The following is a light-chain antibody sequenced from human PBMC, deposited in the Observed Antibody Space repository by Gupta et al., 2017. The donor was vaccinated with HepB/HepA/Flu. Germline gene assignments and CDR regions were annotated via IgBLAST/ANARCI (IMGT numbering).Light chain of an antibody. V-gene: IGKV3-15*01. CDR3: QQFHNRPPT. Sequence: ETVMTQSPATLSVSPGERATLSCRASQSVSSDLAWYQHKPGQTPRLLIYSASYRATGIPARFSGSGSGTEFTLTISSLQSEDFAVYLCQQFHNRPPTFGGGTKVEIK. CDR1: QSVSSD. J-gene: IGKJ4*01. CDR2: SAS.